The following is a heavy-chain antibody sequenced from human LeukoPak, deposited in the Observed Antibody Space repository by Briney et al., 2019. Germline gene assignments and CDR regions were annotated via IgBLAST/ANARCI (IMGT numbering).Heavy chain of an antibody. CDR3: AKASVGAYSIFDY. V-gene: IGHV3-9*01. Sequence: GRSLRRSCAASGFTFVDYAMHWVREAPGKGLEWVSGISWNSGSIGYADSVKGRFTISRDNARNSLYLQMNSLRAEDTALYYCAKASVGAYSIFDYWGQGTLVTVSS. J-gene: IGHJ4*02. CDR2: ISWNSGSI. D-gene: IGHD4-11*01. CDR1: GFTFVDYA.